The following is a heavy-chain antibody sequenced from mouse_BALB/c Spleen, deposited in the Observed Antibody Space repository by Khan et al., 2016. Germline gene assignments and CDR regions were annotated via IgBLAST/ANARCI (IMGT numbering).Heavy chain of an antibody. CDR3: TRGVTTVVDYFDY. Sequence: EVELVESGGGLVKPGGSLKLSCAASGFTFSSYAMSWVRQTPEKRLEWVASISSGGNTFYPDSLKGRFTISRDNARNILYLQMSSLRSEDTAMYYWTRGVTTVVDYFDYWGQGPTLTVSS. D-gene: IGHD1-1*01. J-gene: IGHJ2*01. V-gene: IGHV5-6-5*01. CDR1: GFTFSSYA. CDR2: ISSGGNT.